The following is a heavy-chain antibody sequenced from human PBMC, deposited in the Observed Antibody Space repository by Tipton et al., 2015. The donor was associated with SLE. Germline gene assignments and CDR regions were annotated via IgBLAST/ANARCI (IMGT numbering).Heavy chain of an antibody. CDR1: GGSISSGSYY. CDR2: IYYSGST. D-gene: IGHD3-3*01. CDR3: ARQRRGQNYDFWSGSMGYFDY. V-gene: IGHV4-39*01. Sequence: TLSLTCTVSGGSISSGSYYWSWIRQPPGKGLEWIGSIYYSGSTYYNPSLKSRVTISVDTSKNQFSLKLSSVTAADTAVYYCARQRRGQNYDFWSGSMGYFDYWGQGTLVTVSS. J-gene: IGHJ4*02.